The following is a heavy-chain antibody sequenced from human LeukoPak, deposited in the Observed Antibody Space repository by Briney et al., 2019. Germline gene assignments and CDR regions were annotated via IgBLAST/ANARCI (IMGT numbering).Heavy chain of an antibody. Sequence: QPGGSLRLSCAASGLTVSSNYMSWVRQAPGKGLEWVSVIYSGGSTYYADSVKGRFTISRDNSKNTLYLQMNSLRAEDTAVYYCARDLQGSGFDYWGQGTLVTVSS. CDR2: IYSGGST. D-gene: IGHD6-19*01. J-gene: IGHJ4*02. CDR1: GLTVSSNY. CDR3: ARDLQGSGFDY. V-gene: IGHV3-53*01.